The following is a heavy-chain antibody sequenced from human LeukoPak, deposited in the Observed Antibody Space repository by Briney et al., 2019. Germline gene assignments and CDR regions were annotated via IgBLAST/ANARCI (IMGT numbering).Heavy chain of an antibody. Sequence: SPSQTLSLTCAVSGGSINSGAYSWSWMRQPPGMGLEWIGYIYQSGSTYYNPSLMSRVTMSVDKSQNQFSLKLSSVTAADTAVYYCAREGDGGSYLYRGQGTLVTVSS. J-gene: IGHJ4*02. V-gene: IGHV4-30-2*01. CDR1: GGSINSGAYS. CDR3: AREGDGGSYLY. D-gene: IGHD1-26*01. CDR2: IYQSGST.